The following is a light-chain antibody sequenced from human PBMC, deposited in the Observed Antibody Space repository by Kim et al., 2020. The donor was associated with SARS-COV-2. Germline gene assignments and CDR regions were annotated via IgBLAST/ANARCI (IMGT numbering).Light chain of an antibody. V-gene: IGLV2-14*03. J-gene: IGLJ2*01. CDR3: CSYTTSSTVI. CDR1: SSDVGAYNY. Sequence: GQSITPSCTGTSSDVGAYNYVSWYQQHPGKAPKLIIYDVNRRPSGVSNRFSGSKSGNTASLTISGLQADDEADYYCCSYTTSSTVIFGGGTKLTVL. CDR2: DVN.